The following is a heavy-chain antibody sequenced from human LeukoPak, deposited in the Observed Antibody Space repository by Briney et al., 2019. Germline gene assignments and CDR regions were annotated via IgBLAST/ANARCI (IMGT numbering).Heavy chain of an antibody. CDR2: IRYDGRNK. V-gene: IGHV3-30*02. CDR1: GFTFSDYG. D-gene: IGHD1-26*01. J-gene: IGHJ4*02. Sequence: PGGSLRLSCAASGFTFSDYGMHWVRQAPGKGLEWVAFIRYDGRNKYYADSVKGRFSISRDSSTNTLYLQMNSLRVEDTAVYYCAKDVSGGFDYWGQGTLVTVSS. CDR3: AKDVSGGFDY.